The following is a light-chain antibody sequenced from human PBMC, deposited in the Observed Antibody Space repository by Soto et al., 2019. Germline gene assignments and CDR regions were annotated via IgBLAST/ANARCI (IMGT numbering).Light chain of an antibody. CDR1: HSVRSS. J-gene: IGKJ5*01. V-gene: IGKV3-15*01. CDR2: GAS. Sequence: VVMSQSPVTLSVSPGERATLSCRASHSVRSSLAWYQQKPGQAPRLLIYGASTRATGIPARFSGSGSGTEFTLTISSLQSEDFAVYYCQQYNNWPPLTFGQGTRLEIK. CDR3: QQYNNWPPLT.